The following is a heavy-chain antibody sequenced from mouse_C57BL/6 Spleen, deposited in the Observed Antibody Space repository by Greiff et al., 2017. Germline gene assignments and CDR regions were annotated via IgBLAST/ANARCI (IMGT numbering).Heavy chain of an antibody. CDR2: IDPNSGGT. Sequence: QQSCTASGYTFPSYWMHWVKQRPGRGLEWIGRIDPNSGGTKYNEKFKSKATLTVDNPSSTAYRQLSSLTSADSAVYYCAREDGPVGIFAYWGQGTLVTVSA. J-gene: IGHJ3*01. CDR3: AREDGPVGIFAY. CDR1: GYTFPSYW. V-gene: IGHV1-72*01. D-gene: IGHD1-1*01.